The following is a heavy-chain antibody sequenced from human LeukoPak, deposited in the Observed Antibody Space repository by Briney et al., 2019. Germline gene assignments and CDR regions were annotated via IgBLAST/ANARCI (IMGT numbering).Heavy chain of an antibody. J-gene: IGHJ4*02. CDR3: ARRRDTAMVN. CDR1: GGSFSGYF. V-gene: IGHV4-34*01. D-gene: IGHD5-18*01. CDR2: INHSGST. Sequence: SETLSLTCAVYGGSFSGYFWSWIRLPPGKGLEWIGEINHSGSTNYNPSLKSRVTISVDTFKNQFSLKLSSVTAADTAVYYCARRRDTAMVNWGQGTLVTVSS.